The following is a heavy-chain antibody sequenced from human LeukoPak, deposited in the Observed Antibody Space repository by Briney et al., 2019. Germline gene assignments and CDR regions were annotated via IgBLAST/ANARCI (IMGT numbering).Heavy chain of an antibody. V-gene: IGHV3-48*02. CDR2: ISSSSNTI. CDR1: GFTFSSHS. Sequence: PAGSLSLSCVASGFTFSSHSMNWVRQAPGKGREGVSYISSSSNTIYYAASVKGRFTISRDNAKNSLYLQMNSMRDEDTAVYFCAIRSYFDYWGLGTLVTVSS. CDR3: AIRSYFDY. J-gene: IGHJ4*02.